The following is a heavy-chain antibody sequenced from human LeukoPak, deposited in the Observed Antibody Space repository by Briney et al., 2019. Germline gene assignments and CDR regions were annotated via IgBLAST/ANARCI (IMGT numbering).Heavy chain of an antibody. V-gene: IGHV4-34*01. CDR2: INHSGST. Sequence: SETLSLTCAVYGGSFSGYYWSWIRQPPGKGLEWIGEINHSGSTNYNPSLKSRVTISVDTSKNQFSLKLSSVTAADTAVYYCARRPLLWFGDASYYFDYWGQGTLVTVSS. J-gene: IGHJ4*02. D-gene: IGHD3-10*01. CDR1: GGSFSGYY. CDR3: ARRPLLWFGDASYYFDY.